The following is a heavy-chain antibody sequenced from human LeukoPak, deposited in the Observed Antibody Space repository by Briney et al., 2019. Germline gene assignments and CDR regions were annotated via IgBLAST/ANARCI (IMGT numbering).Heavy chain of an antibody. Sequence: PGRSLRLSCAASGFTFSSYAIHWVRQAPGKGLEWVALTSSDGSNKKYADSVKGRFTISRDSSKNTLYLQMNSLRTEDTAVYYCARASTGAAVNWFCDLWGRGTLVTVSS. CDR3: ARASTGAAVNWFCDL. D-gene: IGHD2-15*01. CDR2: TSSDGSNK. CDR1: GFTFSSYA. J-gene: IGHJ2*01. V-gene: IGHV3-30*04.